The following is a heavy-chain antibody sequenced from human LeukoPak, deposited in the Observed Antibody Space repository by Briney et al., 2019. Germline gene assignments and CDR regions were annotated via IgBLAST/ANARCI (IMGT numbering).Heavy chain of an antibody. D-gene: IGHD1-26*01. CDR3: AREYSGSSMGRFDY. CDR1: GFTFSSYA. Sequence: GGSLRLSCAASGFTFSSYAMHWVRQAPGKGLEWVAVISYDGSNKYYADSVKGRFTISRDNSKNTLYLQMNSLRAEDTAVYYRAREYSGSSMGRFDYWGQGTLVTVSS. V-gene: IGHV3-30-3*01. CDR2: ISYDGSNK. J-gene: IGHJ4*02.